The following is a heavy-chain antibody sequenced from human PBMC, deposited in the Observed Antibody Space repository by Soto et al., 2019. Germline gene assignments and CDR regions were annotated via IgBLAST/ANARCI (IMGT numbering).Heavy chain of an antibody. CDR3: ARLLYGSGSYYIDY. Sequence: PSETLSLTCTVSGGSISSGGYYWSWIRQHPGKGLEWIGYIYYSGSTYYNPSLKSRVTISVDTSKNQFSLKPSSVTAADTAVYYCARLLYGSGSYYIDYWGQGTLVTVSS. V-gene: IGHV4-31*03. CDR1: GGSISSGGYY. J-gene: IGHJ4*02. CDR2: IYYSGST. D-gene: IGHD3-10*01.